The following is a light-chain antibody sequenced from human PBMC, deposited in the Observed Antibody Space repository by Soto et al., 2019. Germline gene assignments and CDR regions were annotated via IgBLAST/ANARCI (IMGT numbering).Light chain of an antibody. V-gene: IGLV1-44*01. Sequence: QSVPTQPPSASGTPGQRVTISCSGSSSNIGTNIVNWYQQVPGTAPKLLIYSYNQRPSGVPDRFSGSKSGTSASLAISGLQSEDEADYYCAAWDDSLNGPVFGGGTKVTVL. J-gene: IGLJ3*02. CDR1: SSNIGTNI. CDR2: SYN. CDR3: AAWDDSLNGPV.